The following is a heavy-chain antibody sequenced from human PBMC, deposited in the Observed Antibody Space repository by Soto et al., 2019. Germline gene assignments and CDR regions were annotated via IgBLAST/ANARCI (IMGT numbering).Heavy chain of an antibody. D-gene: IGHD1-26*01. CDR3: ARGGKDGSLFFGLEV. CDR1: GYSFTTHW. V-gene: IGHV5-51*01. J-gene: IGHJ6*02. Sequence: GESLKISCLGSGYSFTTHWVAWVRQMPGKGLEWMGIFYPRDSAATYSPSFQGQVTMSADKSSSTAYLQWNSLQASDTAIYYCARGGKDGSLFFGLEVWGQGTTVTVSS. CDR2: FYPRDSAA.